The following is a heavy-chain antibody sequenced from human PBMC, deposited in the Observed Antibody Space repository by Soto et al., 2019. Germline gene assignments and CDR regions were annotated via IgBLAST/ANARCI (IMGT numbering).Heavy chain of an antibody. Sequence: QVQLVESGGGVVQPGRSLRLSCAASGFTFSSYGMHWVRQAPGKGLEWVAVISYDGSNKYYADSVKGRFTISRDNSKNTLYLQMNSLRAEDTAAYYCAEAGYSYGYGVDYWGQGTLVTVSS. CDR1: GFTFSSYG. V-gene: IGHV3-30*18. D-gene: IGHD5-18*01. J-gene: IGHJ4*02. CDR3: AEAGYSYGYGVDY. CDR2: ISYDGSNK.